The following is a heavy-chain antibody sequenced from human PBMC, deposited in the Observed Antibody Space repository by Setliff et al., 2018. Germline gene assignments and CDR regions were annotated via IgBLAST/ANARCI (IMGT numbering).Heavy chain of an antibody. CDR3: ERLVRHCTRISCQRTSEADL. CDR1: GYTFTNSI. D-gene: IGHD2-15*01. CDR2: ISAYNGNT. V-gene: IGHV1-18*04. J-gene: IGHJ5*02. Sequence: ASVKVSCKASGYTFTNSIMNWVRQAPGQGLEWMGWISAYNGNTYYAQKFQDRLSMTTDTSTSTAYMELRSLRADDTAVYYCERLVRHCTRISCQRTSEADLWGQGTQVTVSS.